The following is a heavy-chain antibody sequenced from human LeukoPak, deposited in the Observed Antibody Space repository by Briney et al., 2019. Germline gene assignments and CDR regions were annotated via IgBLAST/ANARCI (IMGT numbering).Heavy chain of an antibody. CDR3: AISHIGVVNFDY. CDR1: GFTFSSYA. V-gene: IGHV3-23*01. CDR2: ISGSGGST. J-gene: IGHJ4*02. D-gene: IGHD3-3*01. Sequence: GGSLRLSCAASGFTFSSYAMSWVRQPPGQGLEWVSAISGSGGSTYYADSVKGRFTISRDNSKNTLYLQMNSLRAEDTAVYYCAISHIGVVNFDYWGQGTLVTVSS.